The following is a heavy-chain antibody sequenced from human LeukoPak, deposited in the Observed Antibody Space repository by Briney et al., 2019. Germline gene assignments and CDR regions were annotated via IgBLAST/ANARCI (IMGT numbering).Heavy chain of an antibody. D-gene: IGHD2-8*01. Sequence: PSETLSLTCAVYGGSFSGYYWSWIRQPPGKGLEWIGEINHSGSTNYNPSLKSRVTISVDTSKNQFSLKLSSVTAADTAVYYCASNGYYCIEFWGNGTTATVSS. CDR2: INHSGST. J-gene: IGHJ6*03. V-gene: IGHV4-34*01. CDR3: ASNGYYCIEF. CDR1: GGSFSGYY.